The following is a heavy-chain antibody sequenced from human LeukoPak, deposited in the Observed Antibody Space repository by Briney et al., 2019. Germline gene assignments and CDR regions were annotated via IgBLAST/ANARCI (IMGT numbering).Heavy chain of an antibody. CDR2: INLHRGAT. V-gene: IGHV1-2*02. CDR1: GYTFTDFY. D-gene: IGHD3-10*01. J-gene: IGHJ5*02. Sequence: ASVKVSCKASGYTFTDFYIHWVRQAPGQGPEWMGWINLHRGATNYAQKFRGRVTMTRDTSISLVYMEPSRLKSNDTAVYYCARDLRGSGYDPWGQGTLVTVSS. CDR3: ARDLRGSGYDP.